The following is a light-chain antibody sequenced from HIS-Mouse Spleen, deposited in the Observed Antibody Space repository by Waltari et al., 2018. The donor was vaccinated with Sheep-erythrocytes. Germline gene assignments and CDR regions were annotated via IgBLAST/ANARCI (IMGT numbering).Light chain of an antibody. Sequence: SYELTQPPSVSVSPGQTASIPCSGDKLGDKYACWYQQKPGQSPVLVIYQDGKRPSGVPEGLSGSNSGNQASWTISGTQAMDEADYYCQAWDSSTGVVFGGGTKLTVL. V-gene: IGLV3-1*01. J-gene: IGLJ2*01. CDR1: KLGDKY. CDR3: QAWDSSTGVV. CDR2: QDG.